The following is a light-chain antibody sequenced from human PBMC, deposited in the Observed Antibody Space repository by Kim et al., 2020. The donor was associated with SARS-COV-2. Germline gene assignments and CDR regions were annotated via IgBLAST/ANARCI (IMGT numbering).Light chain of an antibody. CDR3: QVWDSSSDHPV. CDR2: YDS. J-gene: IGLJ3*02. CDR1: NIGSKS. V-gene: IGLV3-21*04. Sequence: APGKTARITCGGNNIGSKSVHWYQQKPGPAPVLVIYYDSDRPSGIPERFSGSNSGNTATLTISRVEAGDEAVYYCQVWDSSSDHPVFGGGTQLTVL.